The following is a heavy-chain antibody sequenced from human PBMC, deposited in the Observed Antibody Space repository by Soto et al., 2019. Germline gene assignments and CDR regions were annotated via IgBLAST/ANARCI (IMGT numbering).Heavy chain of an antibody. CDR1: VGSINSYW. D-gene: IGHD3-10*01. CDR3: ARDIGSYAYGEGY. Sequence: SETLSLTCSVSVGSINSYWWSWIRQPAGKGLEWIGRVYSSGTTDYNPSLNSRATMSVETSKNQFSLKLSSVTAADTAVYYCARDIGSYAYGEGYWGQGIQVTVSS. CDR2: VYSSGTT. J-gene: IGHJ4*02. V-gene: IGHV4-4*07.